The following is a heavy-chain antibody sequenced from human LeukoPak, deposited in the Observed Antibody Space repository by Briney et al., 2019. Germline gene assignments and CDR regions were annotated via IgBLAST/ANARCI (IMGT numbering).Heavy chain of an antibody. CDR1: GGSISSYY. CDR3: ARHHYYDSSP. J-gene: IGHJ5*02. Sequence: SETLSLTCTVSGGSISSYYWGWIRQPPGKGLEWIGSIYYSGSTYYNPSLKSRVTISVDTSKNQFSLRLSSVTAADTAVYYCARHHYYDSSPWGQGTLVTVSS. D-gene: IGHD3-22*01. CDR2: IYYSGST. V-gene: IGHV4-39*01.